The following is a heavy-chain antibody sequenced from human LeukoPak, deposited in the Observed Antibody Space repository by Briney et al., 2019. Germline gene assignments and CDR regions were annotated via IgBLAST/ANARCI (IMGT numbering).Heavy chain of an antibody. V-gene: IGHV4-38-2*02. CDR1: GYSISSGYY. J-gene: IGHJ5*02. CDR2: IYHSGST. D-gene: IGHD3-10*01. Sequence: PSETLSLTCTVSGYSISSGYYWGWIRQPPGKGLEWIGSIYHSGSTYYNPSLKSRVTISVDTSKNQFSLKLSSVTAADTAVYYCARTGRITMVRGYNWFDPWGQGTLVTVSS. CDR3: ARTGRITMVRGYNWFDP.